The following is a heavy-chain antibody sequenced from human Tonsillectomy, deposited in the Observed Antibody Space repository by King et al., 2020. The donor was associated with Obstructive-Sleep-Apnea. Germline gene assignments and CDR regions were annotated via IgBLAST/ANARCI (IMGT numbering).Heavy chain of an antibody. J-gene: IGHJ5*02. D-gene: IGHD3-10*01. V-gene: IGHV4-38-2*02. CDR1: GYSISSGYY. Sequence: QLQESGPGLVKPSETLSLTCTVSGYSISSGYYWGWIRQPPGKGLEWIGSIYHSGSTYYNPSLKSRVTISVDTSKNQFSLKLSSVTAADTAVYYCARVGSGSYDWFDPWGQGTLVTVSS. CDR3: ARVGSGSYDWFDP. CDR2: IYHSGST.